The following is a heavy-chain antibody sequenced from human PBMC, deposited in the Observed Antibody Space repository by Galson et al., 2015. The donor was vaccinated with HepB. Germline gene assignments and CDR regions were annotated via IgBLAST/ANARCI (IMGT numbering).Heavy chain of an antibody. D-gene: IGHD6-6*01. Sequence: SVKVSCKASGYTFTSYGISWVRQAPGQGLEWMGWISAYNGNTNYAQKLQGRVTMTTDTSTSTAYMELRSLRSDDAAVYYCAREYSSSSGPWATYYYYMDVWGKGTTVTVSS. V-gene: IGHV1-18*01. CDR2: ISAYNGNT. CDR3: AREYSSSSGPWATYYYYMDV. CDR1: GYTFTSYG. J-gene: IGHJ6*03.